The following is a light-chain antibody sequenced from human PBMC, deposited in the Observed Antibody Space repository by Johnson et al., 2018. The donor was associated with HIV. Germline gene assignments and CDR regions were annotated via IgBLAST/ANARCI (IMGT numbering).Light chain of an antibody. V-gene: IGLV3-1*01. CDR2: QDS. J-gene: IGLJ1*01. CDR1: KLGDKY. Sequence: VLTQPPSVSVSPGQTASITCSGDKLGDKYACWYQQKPGQSPVLVIYQDSKRPSGIPERFSGSNSGTSATLGITGLPPGDAADYDCGTWDSSLRAGFVGTGTKVTVL. CDR3: GTWDSSLRAGF.